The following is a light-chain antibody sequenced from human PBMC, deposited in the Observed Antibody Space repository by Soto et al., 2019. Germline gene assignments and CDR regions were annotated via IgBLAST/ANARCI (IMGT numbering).Light chain of an antibody. CDR2: GNS. V-gene: IGLV1-40*01. CDR3: QSYDSSLSAYV. J-gene: IGLJ1*01. CDR1: SSNIGAGYD. Sequence: QSVLTQPPSVSGAPGQTVTITCTGSSSNIGAGYDVHWYQQLPGTAPKLLIYGNSNRPSGVPDRFSGSKSGTSASLAITGVQAEDEADFYCQSYDSSLSAYVFGTGTKLTV.